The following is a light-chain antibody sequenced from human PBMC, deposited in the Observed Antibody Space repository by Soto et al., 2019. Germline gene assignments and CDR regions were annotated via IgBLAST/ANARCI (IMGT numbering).Light chain of an antibody. CDR3: QHWHGFSWS. V-gene: IGKV1-5*03. J-gene: IGKJ1*01. Sequence: DIQMTQSPSTLSASVGDRVTITCRASQSINDWVAWYQQKPGRAPKFLIYKASNLESGVPSRFSGSGSGTEFTLPISSLQPDDFATYYCQHWHGFSWSFGQGTKVDIK. CDR1: QSINDW. CDR2: KAS.